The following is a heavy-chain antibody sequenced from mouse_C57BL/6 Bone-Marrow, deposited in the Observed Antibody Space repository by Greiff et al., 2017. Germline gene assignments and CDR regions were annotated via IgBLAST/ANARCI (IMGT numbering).Heavy chain of an antibody. Sequence: EVKVVESGGGLVKPGGCLKLSCAASGFTFSSYAMSWVRQTPEKRLEWVATISDGGSYTYYPDNVKGRFTISRDNAKNNLYLQMSHLKSEDTAMYYCARALGNYFDYWGQGTTLTVSS. CDR3: ARALGNYFDY. V-gene: IGHV5-4*03. D-gene: IGHD4-1*01. J-gene: IGHJ2*01. CDR1: GFTFSSYA. CDR2: ISDGGSYT.